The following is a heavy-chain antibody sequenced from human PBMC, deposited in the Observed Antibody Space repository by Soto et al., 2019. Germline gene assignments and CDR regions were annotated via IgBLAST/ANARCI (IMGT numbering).Heavy chain of an antibody. V-gene: IGHV3-30*18. CDR2: ISYDGSNK. D-gene: IGHD5-12*01. Sequence: GGSLRLSCAASGFTFSSYGMHWVRQAPGKGLEWVAVISYDGSNKYYADSVKSRFTISRDNSKNTLYLQMNSLRAEDTAVYYCAKGSGYDLGGIYYYYYYGMDVWGQGTTVTVSS. CDR1: GFTFSSYG. J-gene: IGHJ6*02. CDR3: AKGSGYDLGGIYYYYYYGMDV.